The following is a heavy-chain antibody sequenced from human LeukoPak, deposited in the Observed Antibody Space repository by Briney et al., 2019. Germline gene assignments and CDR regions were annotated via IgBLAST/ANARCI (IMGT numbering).Heavy chain of an antibody. Sequence: GGSLRLSCAASGFTLSSYAMSRVRQAPGKGLEWVSAISGSGGSTFYADSVKGRFTISRDNSKITLALEMNSLRAEDTALYYSTKDTKVGDGSLCLDAFDLWGQGTMVTVSS. J-gene: IGHJ3*01. D-gene: IGHD2-21*01. V-gene: IGHV3-23*01. CDR1: GFTLSSYA. CDR3: TKDTKVGDGSLCLDAFDL. CDR2: ISGSGGST.